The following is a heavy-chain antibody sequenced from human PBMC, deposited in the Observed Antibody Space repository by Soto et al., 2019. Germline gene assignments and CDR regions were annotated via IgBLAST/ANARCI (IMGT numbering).Heavy chain of an antibody. CDR2: IIPIFGTA. CDR1: GGTFSSYA. Sequence: ASVKVSCKASGGTFSSYAISWVRQAPGQGLEWMGGIIPIFGTANYAQKFQGRVTITADESTSTAYMELSSLRSGDTAVYYCARKNTVTTYINYYGMDVWGQRTTVTVSS. J-gene: IGHJ6*02. V-gene: IGHV1-69*13. CDR3: ARKNTVTTYINYYGMDV. D-gene: IGHD4-17*01.